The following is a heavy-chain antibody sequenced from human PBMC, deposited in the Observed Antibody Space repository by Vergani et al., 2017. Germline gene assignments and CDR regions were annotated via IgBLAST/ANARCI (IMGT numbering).Heavy chain of an antibody. Sequence: EVQLVESGGGLVQPGGSLRLSCAASGFTVSSNYMSWVRQAPGKGLEWVSVIYSGGSTYYADSVKGRFTISRDNSKNTLYLQMNSLRAEDTAVYYCAREGLRYCDWLTGGWYFDLWGRGTLVTVSS. D-gene: IGHD3-9*01. CDR3: AREGLRYCDWLTGGWYFDL. CDR2: IYSGGST. CDR1: GFTVSSNY. J-gene: IGHJ2*01. V-gene: IGHV3-66*02.